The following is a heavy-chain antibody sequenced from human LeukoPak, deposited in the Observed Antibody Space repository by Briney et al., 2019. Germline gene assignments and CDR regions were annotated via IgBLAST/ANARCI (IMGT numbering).Heavy chain of an antibody. CDR2: ISSSGSTI. J-gene: IGHJ4*02. V-gene: IGHV3-11*01. CDR3: AREETYYDILTGYHRPLYFDY. CDR1: GFTFSDYY. D-gene: IGHD3-9*01. Sequence: GGSLRLSCAASGFTFSDYYMSWIRQAPGKGLEWVSYISSSGSTIYSADSVKGRFTISRDNAKNSLYLQMNSLRAEDTAVYYCAREETYYDILTGYHRPLYFDYWGQGTLVTVSS.